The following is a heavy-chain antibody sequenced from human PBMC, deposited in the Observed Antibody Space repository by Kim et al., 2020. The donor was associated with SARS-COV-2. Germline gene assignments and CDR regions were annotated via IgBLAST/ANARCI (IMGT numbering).Heavy chain of an antibody. CDR1: GYTSTSHW. Sequence: GESLKICCKGSGYTSTSHWIGWVRQMPGRGLELMGIIYLGDSDTRYSPTFQGQVTISLDKSINTAYLQWSSLKASDTAMYYCARAGASGVRWFDTWGQGTLVTVSS. CDR3: ARAGASGVRWFDT. J-gene: IGHJ5*02. D-gene: IGHD2-15*01. V-gene: IGHV5-51*01. CDR2: IYLGDSDT.